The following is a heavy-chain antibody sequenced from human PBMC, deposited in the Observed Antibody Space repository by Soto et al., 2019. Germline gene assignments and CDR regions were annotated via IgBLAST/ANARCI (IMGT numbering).Heavy chain of an antibody. CDR3: ATEPIYYNDGSGYYPLGH. D-gene: IGHD3-22*01. CDR2: ISAHNGDT. CDR1: GYSFATYG. J-gene: IGHJ4*02. Sequence: ASVKVSCKASGYSFATYGFSWVRQAPGLGLECVGWISAHNGDTHYSQKFQGRVTLTTDTSTNTGYMELRSLTSDDTAVYFCATEPIYYNDGSGYYPLGHWGQGTLVTVSS. V-gene: IGHV1-18*04.